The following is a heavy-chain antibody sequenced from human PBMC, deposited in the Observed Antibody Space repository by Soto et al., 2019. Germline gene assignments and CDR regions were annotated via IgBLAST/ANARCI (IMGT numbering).Heavy chain of an antibody. Sequence: QVQLVQSGAEVKKPGSSVKVSCKASGGTFSSYTISWVRQAPGQGLEWMGRIIPILGIANYAQKFQGRVTITADKSTSTAYVELSSLRSEDTAVYYCARVQQWLAHRMDVWGQGTTVTVSS. CDR3: ARVQQWLAHRMDV. CDR2: IIPILGIA. D-gene: IGHD6-19*01. J-gene: IGHJ6*02. CDR1: GGTFSSYT. V-gene: IGHV1-69*02.